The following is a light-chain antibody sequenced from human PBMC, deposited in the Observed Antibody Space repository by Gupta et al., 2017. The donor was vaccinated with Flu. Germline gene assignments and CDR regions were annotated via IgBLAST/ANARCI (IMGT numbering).Light chain of an antibody. CDR2: DAS. V-gene: IGKV3-11*01. CDR3: QKRSNWPPYT. Sequence: EIVLTQSPATLSLSPGERATLFCRASQSVRTYLAWYQHKPGQAPRLLIYDASNRATGIPARFSGSGSGTDFTLTISSREPEDFAVYYCQKRSNWPPYTFGQGTRLEIK. CDR1: QSVRTY. J-gene: IGKJ2*01.